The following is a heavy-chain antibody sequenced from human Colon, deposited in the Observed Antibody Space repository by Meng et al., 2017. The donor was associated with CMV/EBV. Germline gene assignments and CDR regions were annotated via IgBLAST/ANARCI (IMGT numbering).Heavy chain of an antibody. CDR1: GFTFGSYS. J-gene: IGHJ4*02. D-gene: IGHD2-15*01. CDR2: ISGPGGSI. V-gene: IGHV3-21*04. Sequence: GESLKISCATSGFTFGSYSMNWVRQAPGKGLEWVSSISGPGGSIWYADSMRGRFTVSRDNAKTSQYLQMNGLRADDTAVYYCAKGVSGPLYYFDYWGQGMLVTVSS. CDR3: AKGVSGPLYYFDY.